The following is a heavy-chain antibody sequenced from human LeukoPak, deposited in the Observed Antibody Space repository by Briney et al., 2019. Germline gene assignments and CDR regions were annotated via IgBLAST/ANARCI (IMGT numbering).Heavy chain of an antibody. D-gene: IGHD2-2*01. CDR3: VVHCSSATCSDY. J-gene: IGHJ4*02. V-gene: IGHV3-74*01. CDR1: GFTFSRHW. Sequence: PGGSLRLSCGASGFTFSRHWLHWVRQAPGKGLVWVSRINGDGSDTSYADSVKGRFTVSRDNDKNTLYLQMNSLRADDTAVYYCVVHCSSATCSDYWGQGTLVTVSS. CDR2: INGDGSDT.